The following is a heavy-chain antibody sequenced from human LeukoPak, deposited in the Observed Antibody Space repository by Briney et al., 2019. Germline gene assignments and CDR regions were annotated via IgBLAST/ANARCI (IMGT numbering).Heavy chain of an antibody. CDR1: GGSISSYY. J-gene: IGHJ4*02. CDR2: IYTTGST. Sequence: PSETLSLTCTVSGGSISSYYWSWIRQPAGKGLEWIGRIYTTGSTNYSPSLRSRVTISLDTSKNQFSLKLNSVTAADTAVYYCARCTSTSCYNFDYWGQGTLVTVSS. D-gene: IGHD2-2*02. CDR3: ARCTSTSCYNFDY. V-gene: IGHV4-4*07.